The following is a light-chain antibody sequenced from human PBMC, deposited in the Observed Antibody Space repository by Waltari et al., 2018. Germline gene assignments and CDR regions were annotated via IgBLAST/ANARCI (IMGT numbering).Light chain of an antibody. CDR3: QQYDNYWT. CDR2: KAS. Sequence: DIQMTQSPSTLSASVGDRVTITCRASQSITNWLAWYQQKPGKAPKLLIYKASNLESGVPLRFSGSGSGTEFTLTISSLQPDDFATYYCQQYDNYWTFGQGTKVEIK. CDR1: QSITNW. V-gene: IGKV1-5*03. J-gene: IGKJ1*01.